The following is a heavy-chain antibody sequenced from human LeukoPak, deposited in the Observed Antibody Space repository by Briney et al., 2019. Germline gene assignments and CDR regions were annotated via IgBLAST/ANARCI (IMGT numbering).Heavy chain of an antibody. J-gene: IGHJ4*02. D-gene: IGHD1-26*01. V-gene: IGHV3-11*01. CDR2: ISSSGSPI. CDR1: GFTFSDYY. Sequence: AGGSLRLSCAASGFTFSDYYMSWFRQAPGKGLQWVSYISSSGSPIYYADPVKGRFTISRDNAKNSLYLQMTSLRAEDTAVYYCARARGSYSFDYWDQGTLVTVSS. CDR3: ARARGSYSFDY.